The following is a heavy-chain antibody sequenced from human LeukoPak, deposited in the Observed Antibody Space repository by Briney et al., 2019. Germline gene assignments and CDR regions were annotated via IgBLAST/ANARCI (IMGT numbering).Heavy chain of an antibody. D-gene: IGHD5-24*01. Sequence: GSSVKVSCKASGGTFSSYAISWVRQAPGQGLEWMGGIIPIFGTANYAQKFQGRVTITTDESTSTAYMELSSLRSEDTAVYYCARIPTVMATQISTWFDPWGQGTLVTVSS. V-gene: IGHV1-69*05. J-gene: IGHJ5*02. CDR1: GGTFSSYA. CDR2: IIPIFGTA. CDR3: ARIPTVMATQISTWFDP.